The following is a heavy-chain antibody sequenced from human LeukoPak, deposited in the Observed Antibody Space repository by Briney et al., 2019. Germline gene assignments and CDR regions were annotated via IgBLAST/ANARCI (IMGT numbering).Heavy chain of an antibody. CDR2: INHSGST. CDR1: GGSFSGYY. Sequence: PSETLSLTCAVYGGSFSGYYWSWIRQPPGKGLEWIGEINHSGSTNYNPSLKSRVTISVDTSKNQFSLKLSSVTAADTAVYYCARRWWYQPNGYWGQGTLVTVSS. V-gene: IGHV4-34*01. D-gene: IGHD2-15*01. CDR3: ARRWWYQPNGY. J-gene: IGHJ4*02.